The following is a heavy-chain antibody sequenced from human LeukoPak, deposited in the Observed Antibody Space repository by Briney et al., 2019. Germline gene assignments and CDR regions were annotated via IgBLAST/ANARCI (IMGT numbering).Heavy chain of an antibody. CDR3: ARDPRDDSSGYYSY. V-gene: IGHV1-18*01. D-gene: IGHD3-22*01. J-gene: IGHJ4*02. CDR1: GYTFTSYG. Sequence: ASVKVSCKASGYTFTSYGISWVRQAPGQGLEWMGWISAYNGNTNYAQKLQGRVTMTTDTSTSTAYMELRSLRSDDTAVYYRARDPRDDSSGYYSYWGQGTLVTVSS. CDR2: ISAYNGNT.